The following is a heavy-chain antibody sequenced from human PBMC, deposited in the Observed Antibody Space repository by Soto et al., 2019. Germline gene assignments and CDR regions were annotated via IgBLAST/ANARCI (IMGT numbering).Heavy chain of an antibody. CDR1: GYTFTGYY. D-gene: IGHD6-13*01. CDR2: INPNSGGT. CDR3: ARDLAAARPNYCYYYGMDV. Sequence: GASVKVSCKASGYTFTGYYMHWVRQAPGQGLEWMGWINPNSGGTNYAQKFQGWVTMTRDTSISTAYMELSRLRSDDTAVYYCARDLAAARPNYCYYYGMDVWGQGTTVTVSS. V-gene: IGHV1-2*04. J-gene: IGHJ6*02.